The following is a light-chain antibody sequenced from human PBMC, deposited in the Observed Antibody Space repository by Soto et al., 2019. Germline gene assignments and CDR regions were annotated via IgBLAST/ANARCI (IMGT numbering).Light chain of an antibody. CDR1: QGISTS. CDR3: QQAKTFPWT. V-gene: IGKV1-12*01. J-gene: IGKJ1*01. CDR2: GAP. Sequence: DIQMTQSPSTLSASVGDRVAITCRASQGISTSLVWYQHKPGKAPELLIFGAPNLQTGVPSRFSGSGSGTDFTLSITSLQPDDSATYYCQQAKTFPWTFGQGTKVDIK.